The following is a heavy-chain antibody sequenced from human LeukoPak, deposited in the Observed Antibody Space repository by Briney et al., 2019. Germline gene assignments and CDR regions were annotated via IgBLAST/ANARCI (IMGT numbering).Heavy chain of an antibody. V-gene: IGHV4-59*01. CDR3: ARDPSGSLSL. CDR2: IYYSGST. D-gene: IGHD2/OR15-2a*01. J-gene: IGHJ4*02. Sequence: SETLSLTCTVSGGSISSYYWSWIRRPPGKGLEWIGYIYYSGSTNYNPSLKSRVTISVDTSKNQFSLKLSSVTAADTAVYYCARDPSGSLSLWGQGTLVTVSS. CDR1: GGSISSYY.